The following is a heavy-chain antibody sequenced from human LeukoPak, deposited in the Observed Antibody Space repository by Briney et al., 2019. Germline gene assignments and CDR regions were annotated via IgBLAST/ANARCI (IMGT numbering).Heavy chain of an antibody. CDR1: GFTFSSYA. CDR3: ARDLALTTFYYFNY. CDR2: ISGSGGST. J-gene: IGHJ4*02. V-gene: IGHV3-23*01. D-gene: IGHD4/OR15-4a*01. Sequence: GGSLRLSCAASGFTFSSYAMSWVRQAPGKGLEWVSAISGSGGSTYYADSVMGRFTISRDNAKNSLYLQMNSLRAEDTAVYYCARDLALTTFYYFNYWGQGTLVTVSS.